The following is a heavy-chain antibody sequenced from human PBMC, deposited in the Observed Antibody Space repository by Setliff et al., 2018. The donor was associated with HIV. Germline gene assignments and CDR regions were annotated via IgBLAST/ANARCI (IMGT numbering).Heavy chain of an antibody. CDR1: GASISSTSYY. CDR3: ARDSHYGDYHY. D-gene: IGHD4-17*01. CDR2: IYYSGST. J-gene: IGHJ1*01. V-gene: IGHV4-39*01. Sequence: PSETLSLTCTVSGASISSTSYYWGWIRQPPGKGLEWIGSIYYSGSTYYNPSLKSRVTISVDTSKKQFSLNLSSVTAADTAEYSCARDSHYGDYHYWGPGMLVTVSS.